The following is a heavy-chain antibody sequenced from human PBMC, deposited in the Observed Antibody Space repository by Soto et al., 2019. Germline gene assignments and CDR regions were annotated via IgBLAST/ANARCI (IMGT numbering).Heavy chain of an antibody. V-gene: IGHV5-10-1*01. CDR2: IDPSDSYT. D-gene: IGHD1-26*01. Sequence: GESLKISCKGSGYSFTSYWISWVRQMPGKGLEWMGRIDPSDSYTNYSPSFQDHVTISADKSISTAYLQRSSLKASDTAMYYCARHSGSYYADTTFDYWGQGTLVTVSS. CDR3: ARHSGSYYADTTFDY. J-gene: IGHJ4*02. CDR1: GYSFTSYW.